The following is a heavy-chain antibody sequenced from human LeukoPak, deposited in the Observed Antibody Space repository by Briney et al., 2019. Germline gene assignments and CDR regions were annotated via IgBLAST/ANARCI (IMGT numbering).Heavy chain of an antibody. J-gene: IGHJ4*02. CDR3: ARVYGSGSYYGPLDY. Sequence: GGSLRLSCAASGFTFDDYVMSWVRQAPGKGLEWVSGINWNGGSTGYADSVKGRFTISRDNAKNSLYLQMNSLRAEDTALYYCARVYGSGSYYGPLDYWGQGTLVTVSS. CDR1: GFTFDDYV. V-gene: IGHV3-20*04. CDR2: INWNGGST. D-gene: IGHD3-10*01.